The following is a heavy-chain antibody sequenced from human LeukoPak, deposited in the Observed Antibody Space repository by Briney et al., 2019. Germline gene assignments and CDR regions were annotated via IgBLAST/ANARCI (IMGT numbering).Heavy chain of an antibody. CDR2: IYSAGST. V-gene: IGHV3-66*01. D-gene: IGHD2-21*01. Sequence: PGGSLRLSCAASGFTVSNNYMTWVRQAPGKGPEWVSLIYSAGSTYYADSVKGRFTISRDNSKNTVYLQMNSLRAEDTAVYYCARNIPVTRWGYWGQGTLVTVSS. J-gene: IGHJ4*02. CDR1: GFTVSNNY. CDR3: ARNIPVTRWGY.